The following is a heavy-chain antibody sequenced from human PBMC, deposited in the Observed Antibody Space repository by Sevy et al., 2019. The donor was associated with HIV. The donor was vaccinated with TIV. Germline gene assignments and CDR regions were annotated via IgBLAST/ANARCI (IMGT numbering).Heavy chain of an antibody. J-gene: IGHJ4*02. D-gene: IGHD3-10*01. CDR1: GFTFSSYS. CDR2: ISSSSSYI. V-gene: IGHV3-21*01. CDR3: ARAQSQKLLWFGELLSPLDY. Sequence: GGSLRLSCAASGFTFSSYSMNWVRQAPGKGLEWVSSISSSSSYIYYADSVKGRFTISRDNAKNSLYLQMNSLRAEDTAVYYCARAQSQKLLWFGELLSPLDYWGQGTLVTVSS.